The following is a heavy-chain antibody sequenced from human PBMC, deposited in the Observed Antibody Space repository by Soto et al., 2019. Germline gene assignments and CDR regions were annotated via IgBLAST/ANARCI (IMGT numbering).Heavy chain of an antibody. CDR3: AKSFVFVDHAHMDV. D-gene: IGHD2-21*01. J-gene: IGHJ6*03. CDR1: GGSFTSYI. V-gene: IGHV1-69*08. Sequence: QVQLVQSGAEVKKPGSSVKVSCEASGGSFTSYIFTWVRQAPGQGLEWMGRIIPIQGTANYALKFQDRVTITAEKSTNTAYMELRSLRPEDTAFYYCAKSFVFVDHAHMDVWGKGTTVTVSS. CDR2: IIPIQGTA.